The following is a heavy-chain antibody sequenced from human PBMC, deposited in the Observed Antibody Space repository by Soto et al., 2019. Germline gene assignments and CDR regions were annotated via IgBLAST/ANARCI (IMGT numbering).Heavy chain of an antibody. Sequence: VXSVKVSCTASGYTFTSYGIIWVRQAPGQGLEWMGWISAYNGNTNYAQKLQGRVTMTTDTSTSTAYMELRSLRSDDTAVYYCARGRVVRGVIEDYYYYGMDVWGQGTTVTVSS. V-gene: IGHV1-18*01. J-gene: IGHJ6*02. CDR2: ISAYNGNT. CDR3: ARGRVVRGVIEDYYYYGMDV. CDR1: GYTFTSYG. D-gene: IGHD3-10*01.